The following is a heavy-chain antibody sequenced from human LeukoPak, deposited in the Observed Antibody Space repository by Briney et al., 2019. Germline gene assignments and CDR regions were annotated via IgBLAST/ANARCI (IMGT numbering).Heavy chain of an antibody. CDR3: ARARYCSSTSCYGIDY. CDR2: IYSGGST. CDR1: GFTVSSNY. Sequence: QSGGSLRLSCAASGFTVSSNYMSWVRQAPGKGLEWVSVIYSGGSTYYADSVKGRFTISRDDAKNSLYLQMNSLRAEDTAVYYCARARYCSSTSCYGIDYWGQGTLVTVSS. V-gene: IGHV3-66*01. D-gene: IGHD2-2*01. J-gene: IGHJ4*02.